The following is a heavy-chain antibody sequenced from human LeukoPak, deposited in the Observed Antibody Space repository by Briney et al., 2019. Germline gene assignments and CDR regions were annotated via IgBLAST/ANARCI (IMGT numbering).Heavy chain of an antibody. D-gene: IGHD3-9*01. CDR2: INSDGSDT. V-gene: IGHV3-74*01. CDR1: GFTFSRSW. CDR3: ASRSGILTGYDH. Sequence: GGSLRLSCAASGFTFSRSWMHWVRQAPGKGLVWVSRINSDGSDTIYADSVKGRFTISRDNAKNTLYLQMNSLRAEDTAVYYCASRSGILTGYDHWGQGTLVTVSS. J-gene: IGHJ4*02.